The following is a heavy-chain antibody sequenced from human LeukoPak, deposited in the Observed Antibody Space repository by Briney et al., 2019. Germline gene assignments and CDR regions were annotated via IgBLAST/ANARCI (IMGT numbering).Heavy chain of an antibody. J-gene: IGHJ3*02. D-gene: IGHD6-13*01. V-gene: IGHV1-2*02. CDR1: GYTFTGYY. CDR2: INPNSGGT. CDR3: ARGSSSLDAFDI. Sequence: ASVKVSCKASGYTFTGYYMHWVRQAPGQGLEWMGGINPNSGGTNYAQKFQGRVTMTRDTSISTAYMELSRLRSDDTAVYYCARGSSSLDAFDIWGQGTMVTVSS.